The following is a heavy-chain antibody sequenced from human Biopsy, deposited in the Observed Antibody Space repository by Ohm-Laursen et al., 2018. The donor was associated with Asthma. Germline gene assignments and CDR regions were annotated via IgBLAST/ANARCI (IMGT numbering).Heavy chain of an antibody. CDR2: INAGNGNT. Sequence: GSSVKVSCKASGYTLTSYAMHWVRQAPGQRLEWMGWINAGNGNTKYSQKFQGRVTITRDTSASTAYMELSSLRSEDTAVYYCTRARYGDLHDYWGQGTLVTVSS. CDR1: GYTLTSYA. V-gene: IGHV1-3*01. D-gene: IGHD4-17*01. CDR3: TRARYGDLHDY. J-gene: IGHJ4*02.